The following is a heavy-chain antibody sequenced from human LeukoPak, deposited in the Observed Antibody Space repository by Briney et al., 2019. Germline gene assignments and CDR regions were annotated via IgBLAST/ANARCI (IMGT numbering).Heavy chain of an antibody. D-gene: IGHD6-19*01. CDR1: GFTFSSYW. Sequence: GGSLRLSCAASGFTFSSYWMSWVRQAPGKGLEWVANIKQDGSEKYYVDSVKGRFTISRDNAKNSLYLQMNSLRAEDTAVYYCAIGGYSSAWYVFDYWGQGTLVTVSS. J-gene: IGHJ4*02. CDR3: AIGGYSSAWYVFDY. V-gene: IGHV3-7*01. CDR2: IKQDGSEK.